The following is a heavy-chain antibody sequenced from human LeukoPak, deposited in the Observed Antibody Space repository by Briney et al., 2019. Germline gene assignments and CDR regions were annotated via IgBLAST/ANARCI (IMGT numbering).Heavy chain of an antibody. D-gene: IGHD3-22*01. CDR3: ARDKTYDSSGYYYNFDY. Sequence: PGGSLRLSCAASGFPFSNYNMNWVRQAPGKGLEWVAVIWYDGSNKYYADSVKGRFTISRDNSKNTLYLQMNSLRAEDTAVYYCARDKTYDSSGYYYNFDYWGQGTLVTVSS. V-gene: IGHV3-33*01. CDR2: IWYDGSNK. CDR1: GFPFSNYN. J-gene: IGHJ4*02.